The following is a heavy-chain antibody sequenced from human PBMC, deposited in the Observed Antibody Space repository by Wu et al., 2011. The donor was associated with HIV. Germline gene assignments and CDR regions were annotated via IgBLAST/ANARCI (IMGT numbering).Heavy chain of an antibody. CDR3: ARVWGATRDANYFDL. V-gene: IGHV1-69*14. J-gene: IGHJ4*02. D-gene: IGHD1-26*01. CDR2: IVPLSGTA. Sequence: QVQMVQSGAEVREPESSVKVSCKASGGAFSSYAITWVRQAPGQGLEWMGRIVPLSGTANYAQTFQGRITITADKSTTTAYIELRNLRLEDTAVYYCARVWGATRDANYFDLWGQGNPGSPSPQ. CDR1: GGAFSSYA.